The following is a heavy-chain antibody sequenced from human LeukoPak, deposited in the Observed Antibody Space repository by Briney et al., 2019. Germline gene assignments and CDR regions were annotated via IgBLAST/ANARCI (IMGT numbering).Heavy chain of an antibody. D-gene: IGHD3-3*01. Sequence: GGSLRLSCAASGFTFSSYAMHWVRQAPGKGLEWVAVISYDGSNKYYADSVKGRFTISRDNSKNTLYLQMNSLRAEDTAVYYCARGLSSFGVLDYWGQGTLVTVSS. CDR2: ISYDGSNK. J-gene: IGHJ4*02. CDR3: ARGLSSFGVLDY. CDR1: GFTFSSYA. V-gene: IGHV3-30-3*01.